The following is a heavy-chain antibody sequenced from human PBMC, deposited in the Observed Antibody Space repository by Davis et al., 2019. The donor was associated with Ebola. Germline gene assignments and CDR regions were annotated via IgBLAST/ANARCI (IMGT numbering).Heavy chain of an antibody. CDR3: ARLRFRFTLFDP. J-gene: IGHJ5*02. CDR2: IYYSGST. V-gene: IGHV4-39*07. Sequence: MPSETLSLTCTVSGGSISSSSYYWGWIRQPPGKGLEWIGSIYYSGSTNYNPSLKSRVTISVDKSKNQFSLKLSSVTAADTAVYYCARLRFRFTLFDPWGQGTLVTVSS. D-gene: IGHD3-16*01. CDR1: GGSISSSSYY.